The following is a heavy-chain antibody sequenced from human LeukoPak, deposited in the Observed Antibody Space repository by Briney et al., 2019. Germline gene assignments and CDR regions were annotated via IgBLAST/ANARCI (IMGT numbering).Heavy chain of an antibody. J-gene: IGHJ4*02. CDR2: IYPGDSDT. CDR3: ARRRDLYSGSYYPFDY. D-gene: IGHD1-26*01. Sequence: GESLKISCKVSGYSFTNYWIGWVRQMPGKGLEWMGIIYPGDSDTRYSPSFQGQVTISVDTSISTAYLQWTSLKASDTAMYYCARRRDLYSGSYYPFDYWGQGTLVTVSS. CDR1: GYSFTNYW. V-gene: IGHV5-51*01.